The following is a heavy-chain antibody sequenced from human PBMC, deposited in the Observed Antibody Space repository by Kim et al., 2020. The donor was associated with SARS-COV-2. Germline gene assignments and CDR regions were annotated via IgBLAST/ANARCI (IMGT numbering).Heavy chain of an antibody. CDR1: GYTFTSYA. D-gene: IGHD5-18*01. CDR3: ARPNRGYSYGYFYYYGMDV. V-gene: IGHV7-4-1*02. Sequence: ASVKVSCKASGYTFTSYAMNWVRQAPGQGLEWMGWINTNTGNPTYAHGFTGRFVFSLDTSVSTAYLQISSLKAEDTAVYYCARPNRGYSYGYFYYYGMDVWGQGTTVTVSS. J-gene: IGHJ6*02. CDR2: INTNTGNP.